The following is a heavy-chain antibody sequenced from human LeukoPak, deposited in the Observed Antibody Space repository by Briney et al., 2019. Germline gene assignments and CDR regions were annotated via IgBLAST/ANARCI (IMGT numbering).Heavy chain of an antibody. CDR3: AKPAYDSSDFR. Sequence: GGSLRLSCAASGFTFSRSAMSWVRQAPGKGPEWVSSISGRGGSIYHADSLKGRFTISRDNSKNTLYLQMNSLRAEDTAVYYCAKPAYDSSDFRWGQGTLVTVSS. CDR1: GFTFSRSA. D-gene: IGHD3-22*01. V-gene: IGHV3-23*01. J-gene: IGHJ4*02. CDR2: ISGRGGSI.